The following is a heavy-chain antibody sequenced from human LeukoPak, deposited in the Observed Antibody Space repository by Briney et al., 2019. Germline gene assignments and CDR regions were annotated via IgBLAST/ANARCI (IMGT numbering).Heavy chain of an antibody. J-gene: IGHJ3*02. CDR1: GYTFTSYD. CDR3: ARDSSSGIRDAFDI. D-gene: IGHD6-13*01. Sequence: GASVKVSCKASGYTFTSYDINWVRQATGQGLEWMGWMNPNSGNTGYAQKSQGRVTMTRNTSISTAYMELSSLRSEDTAGYYCARDSSSGIRDAFDIWGQGTMVTVSS. CDR2: MNPNSGNT. V-gene: IGHV1-8*01.